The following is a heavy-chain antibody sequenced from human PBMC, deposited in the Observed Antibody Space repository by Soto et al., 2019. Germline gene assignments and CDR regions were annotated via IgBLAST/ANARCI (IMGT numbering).Heavy chain of an antibody. J-gene: IGHJ4*02. V-gene: IGHV4-4*02. CDR1: GASITRTDW. CDR3: ASHLPGSSTLAY. Sequence: SETLSLTCAVSGASITRTDWCSWVRQSPGKGLEWIGEVYHTGCTNYNPSLKSRVPISVDISKSLFSLKVTSVTPADTDVYYCASHLPGSSTLAYWAQGTLVTVSS. CDR2: VYHTGCT. D-gene: IGHD1-26*01.